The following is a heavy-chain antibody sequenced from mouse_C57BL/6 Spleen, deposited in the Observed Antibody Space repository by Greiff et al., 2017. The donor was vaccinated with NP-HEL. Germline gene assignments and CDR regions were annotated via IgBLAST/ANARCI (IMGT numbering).Heavy chain of an antibody. V-gene: IGHV1-69*01. CDR2: IDPSDSYT. D-gene: IGHD3-2*02. CDR3: ARQLRLWAMDY. Sequence: VQLQQPGAELVMPGASVKLSCKASGYTFTSYWMHWVKQRPGQGLEWIGEIDPSDSYTNYNQKFKGKSTLTVDKSSSTAYMQLSSLTSEDSAVYYCARQLRLWAMDYWGQGTSVTVSS. J-gene: IGHJ4*01. CDR1: GYTFTSYW.